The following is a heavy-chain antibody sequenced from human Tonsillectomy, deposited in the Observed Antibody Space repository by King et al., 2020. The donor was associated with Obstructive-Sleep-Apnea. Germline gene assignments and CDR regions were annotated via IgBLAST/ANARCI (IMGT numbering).Heavy chain of an antibody. CDR1: GYTFTNYG. CDR3: GRDGSQVLNY. J-gene: IGHJ4*02. Sequence: QLVQSGAEVKEPGASGKVSCKASGYTFTNYGISWVRQAPGQGLEWVGGISAYNGNTNYAQKLQDRLTLTTDPTTSTAYIELRSLRSDDTAVYYCGRDGSQVLNYWGQGTLVTVSS. V-gene: IGHV1-18*04. CDR2: ISAYNGNT. D-gene: IGHD4/OR15-4a*01.